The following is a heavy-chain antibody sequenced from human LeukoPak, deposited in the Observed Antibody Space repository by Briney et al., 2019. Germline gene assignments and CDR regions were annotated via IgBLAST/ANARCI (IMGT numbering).Heavy chain of an antibody. J-gene: IGHJ6*02. V-gene: IGHV3-9*01. CDR2: ISWNSGSI. CDR3: AKGAGWGATTFMDV. Sequence: GGSLRLSCAASGFTFDDYAMHWVRQAPGKGLEWVSGISWNSGSIGYADSVKGRFTISRDNAKNSLYLQMNSLRAEDTALYYCAKGAGWGATTFMDVWGQGTTVTVSS. D-gene: IGHD5-12*01. CDR1: GFTFDDYA.